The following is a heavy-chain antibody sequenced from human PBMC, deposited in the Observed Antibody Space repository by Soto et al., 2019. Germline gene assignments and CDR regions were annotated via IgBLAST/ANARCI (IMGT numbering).Heavy chain of an antibody. CDR2: INPNGGST. D-gene: IGHD2-15*01. J-gene: IGHJ4*02. CDR3: ARAGYCSGGTCFHGNCDY. V-gene: IGHV1-46*01. CDR1: GYTFTTYY. Sequence: QVQLVQSGAEVKRPGASVKVSCKASGYTFTTYYMHWVRQAPGQGLEWLGIINPNGGSTTYAQKFHGRVTMTGDTSTSTVYLELSSLRSEDTAVYYCARAGYCSGGTCFHGNCDYWGQGTLVTVSA.